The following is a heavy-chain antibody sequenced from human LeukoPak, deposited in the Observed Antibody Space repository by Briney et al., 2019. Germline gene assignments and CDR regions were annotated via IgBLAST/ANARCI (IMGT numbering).Heavy chain of an antibody. CDR1: GYTFTGYY. V-gene: IGHV1-2*06. D-gene: IGHD2/OR15-2a*01. CDR3: ARAGSSYDPLDY. J-gene: IGHJ4*02. CDR2: INPNSGGT. Sequence: GASVKVSCKASGYTFTGYYMHWVRQAPGQGLEWMGRINPNSGGTNYAQKFQGRVTMTRGTSISTAYMELSRLRSDDTAVYYCARAGSSYDPLDYWGQGTLVTVSS.